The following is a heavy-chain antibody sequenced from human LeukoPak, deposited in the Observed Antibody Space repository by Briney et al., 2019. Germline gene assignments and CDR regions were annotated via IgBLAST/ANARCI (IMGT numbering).Heavy chain of an antibody. CDR1: GGSFSGYY. CDR2: INHSGST. Sequence: SETLSLTCAVYGGSFSGYYWSWIRQPPGKGLEWIGEINHSGSTNYNPSLKSRVTISVDTSKNQFSLKLSSVTAADTAVYYCARSGGSGTYYDGSFDYWGQGTLVTVSS. CDR3: ARSGGSGTYYDGSFDY. D-gene: IGHD1-26*01. V-gene: IGHV4-34*01. J-gene: IGHJ4*02.